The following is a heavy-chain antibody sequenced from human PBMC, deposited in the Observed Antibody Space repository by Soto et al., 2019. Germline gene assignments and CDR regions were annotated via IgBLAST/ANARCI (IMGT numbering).Heavy chain of an antibody. V-gene: IGHV4-31*03. Sequence: QVQLQESGPGLVKPSQTLSLTCTVSGGSISSGGYYWSWIRQHPGKGLEWIGYIYYSGSTYYNPSLKSRVTISVDTSKNQFSLKLSSVTAADTDVYYCARDKSGIAESGYDAFDIWGQGTMVTVSS. CDR2: IYYSGST. CDR1: GGSISSGGYY. J-gene: IGHJ3*02. CDR3: ARDKSGIAESGYDAFDI. D-gene: IGHD6-13*01.